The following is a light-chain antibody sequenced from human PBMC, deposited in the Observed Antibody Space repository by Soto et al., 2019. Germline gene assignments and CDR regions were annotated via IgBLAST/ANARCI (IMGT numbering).Light chain of an antibody. V-gene: IGKV1-33*01. CDR2: DAS. J-gene: IGKJ4*01. CDR3: QLHDRLPAA. CDR1: QDIYNF. Sequence: PKTQIPTSLAASVLNKITFPFPASQDIYNFLNWYQQKPGKAPKLLICDASNLETGVPSMFSGSGCGTEFTFTILSLPAEHIARYYCQLHDRLPAALGGGTQVDIK.